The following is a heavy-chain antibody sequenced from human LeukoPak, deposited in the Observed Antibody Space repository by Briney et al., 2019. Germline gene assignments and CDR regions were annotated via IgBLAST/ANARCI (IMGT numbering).Heavy chain of an antibody. Sequence: GGSLRLSCAASGFTFSSYAMHWVCQAPGKGLEWVAVITYDGSNKYYADSVKGRFTISRDNSKNTLYLQMNSLRAEDTAVYYCAGVLDTAMVRVGYFDYWGQGTLVTVSS. D-gene: IGHD5-18*01. V-gene: IGHV3-30-3*01. CDR3: AGVLDTAMVRVGYFDY. J-gene: IGHJ4*02. CDR1: GFTFSSYA. CDR2: ITYDGSNK.